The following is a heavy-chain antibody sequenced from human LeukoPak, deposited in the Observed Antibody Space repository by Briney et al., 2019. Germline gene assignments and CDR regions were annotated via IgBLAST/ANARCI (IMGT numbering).Heavy chain of an antibody. Sequence: GGSLRLSCAASGFTFSSYGMHWVRQAPGKGLEWVAVISYDGSNKYYADSVKGRFTISRDNSKNTLYLQMNSLRAEDTAVYYCANPYSSSWSFYYYGMDVWGQGTTVTVSS. CDR1: GFTFSSYG. D-gene: IGHD6-13*01. CDR2: ISYDGSNK. CDR3: ANPYSSSWSFYYYGMDV. J-gene: IGHJ6*02. V-gene: IGHV3-30*18.